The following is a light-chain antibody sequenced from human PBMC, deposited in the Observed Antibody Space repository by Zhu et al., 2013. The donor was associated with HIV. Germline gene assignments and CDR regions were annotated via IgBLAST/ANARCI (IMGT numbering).Light chain of an antibody. Sequence: EIVLTQSPGTLSLSPGERATLSCRASQTIRNNYLAWYQQKPGQSPRLLIYLASTRATGIPDRFSGSGSGTDFTLTISRLEPEDFATYYCQQSYSTPLTFGGGTQVEIK. CDR3: QQSYSTPLT. V-gene: IGKV3-20*01. CDR1: QTIRNNY. J-gene: IGKJ4*01. CDR2: LAS.